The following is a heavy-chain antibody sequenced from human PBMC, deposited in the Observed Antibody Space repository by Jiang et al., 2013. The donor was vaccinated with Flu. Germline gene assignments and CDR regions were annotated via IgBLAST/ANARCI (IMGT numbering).Heavy chain of an antibody. J-gene: IGHJ3*02. CDR3: AKDLNSGSYTTDAFDI. D-gene: IGHD1-26*01. CDR1: GFRFGDYA. V-gene: IGHV3-9*01. CDR2: ISRNSGSL. Sequence: SGEGLVQPGRSLRFACAASGFRFGDYAMYWVRQVPGKGLEWVSGISRNSGSLGYADSVKGRFTISRDNAKNSLYLQMNSLRAEDTALYYCAKDLNSGSYTTDAFDIWGQGTMVTVSS.